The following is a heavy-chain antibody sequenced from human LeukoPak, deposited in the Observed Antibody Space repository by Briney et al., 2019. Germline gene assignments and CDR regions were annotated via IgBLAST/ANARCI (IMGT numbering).Heavy chain of an antibody. CDR1: GFTFSSYA. Sequence: GGSLRLSCAASGFTFSSYAMHWVRQAPGKGLEWAAVISYDGSNKYYADSVKGRFTISRDNSKNTLYLQMNSLRAEDTAVYYCARDGSTMIVVVTTEGYGMDVWGQGTTVTVSS. V-gene: IGHV3-30-3*01. D-gene: IGHD3-22*01. CDR3: ARDGSTMIVVVTTEGYGMDV. J-gene: IGHJ6*02. CDR2: ISYDGSNK.